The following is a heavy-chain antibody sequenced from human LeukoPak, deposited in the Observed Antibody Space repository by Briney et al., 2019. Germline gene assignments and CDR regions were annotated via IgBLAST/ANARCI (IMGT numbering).Heavy chain of an antibody. V-gene: IGHV4-39*01. CDR2: IYYSGST. D-gene: IGHD3-10*01. Sequence: PSETLSLTCTVSGGSISSSSYYWGWIRQPPGKGLEWIGSIYYSGSTYYNPSLKSRVTISVDTSRNQFSLKLSSVTAADTAVYYCAILGLPITMVRGGFDYWGQGTLVTVSS. CDR1: GGSISSSSYY. J-gene: IGHJ4*02. CDR3: AILGLPITMVRGGFDY.